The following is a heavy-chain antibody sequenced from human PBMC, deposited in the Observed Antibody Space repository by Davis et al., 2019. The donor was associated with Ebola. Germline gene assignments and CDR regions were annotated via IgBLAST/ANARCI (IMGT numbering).Heavy chain of an antibody. J-gene: IGHJ4*02. Sequence: SVKVSCKASGGTFSSYAISWVRQAPGQGLEWVGGIIPIFDTASYAHNFQDRVTITADESRITAYLELSSLRSEDTAVYYCAKDRYYDNSPLYFESETWGQGTLVAVSS. CDR1: GGTFSSYA. V-gene: IGHV1-69*13. CDR3: AKDRYYDNSPLYFESET. CDR2: IIPIFDTA. D-gene: IGHD3-22*01.